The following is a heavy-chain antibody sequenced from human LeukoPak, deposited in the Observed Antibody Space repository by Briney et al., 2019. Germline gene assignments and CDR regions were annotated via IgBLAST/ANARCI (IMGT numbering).Heavy chain of an antibody. CDR1: GGSFSGYY. J-gene: IGHJ2*01. CDR2: INHSGST. Sequence: SETLSLTCAVYGGSFSGYYWSWIRQPPGKGLEWIGEINHSGSTNYNPSLKSRVTISVDTSKNQFSLKLSSVTAADTAVYYCARGRITGTPGRNWYFDLWGRGTLFTVSS. CDR3: ARGRITGTPGRNWYFDL. V-gene: IGHV4-34*01. D-gene: IGHD1-20*01.